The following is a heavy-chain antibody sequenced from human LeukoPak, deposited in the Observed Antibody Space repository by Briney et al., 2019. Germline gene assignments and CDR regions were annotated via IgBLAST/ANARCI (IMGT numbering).Heavy chain of an antibody. D-gene: IGHD1-26*01. V-gene: IGHV3-23*01. CDR1: GFTFSNYA. CDR2: ISGTGGST. CDR3: AKDSPIGTYYHYNGMDV. Sequence: GGSLRLSCAASGFTFSNYAMSWVRQAPGKGLEWVSVISGTGGSTHYADSAKGRFTISRDNSKNTVYLQMNSLRAEDTAVYYCAKDSPIGTYYHYNGMDVWGQGSTVIVSS. J-gene: IGHJ6*02.